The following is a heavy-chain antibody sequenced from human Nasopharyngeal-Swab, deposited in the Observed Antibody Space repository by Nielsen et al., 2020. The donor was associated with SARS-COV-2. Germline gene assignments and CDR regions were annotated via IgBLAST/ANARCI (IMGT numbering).Heavy chain of an antibody. Sequence: WIRQPPGKGLEWVSAISGSGGSTYYADSVKGWFTISRDNSKNTLYLQMNSLRAEDTAVYYCAKDEGGYDSSGYYYYYYYYMDVWGKGTTVTVSS. D-gene: IGHD3-22*01. V-gene: IGHV3-23*01. CDR3: AKDEGGYDSSGYYYYYYYYMDV. J-gene: IGHJ6*03. CDR2: ISGSGGST.